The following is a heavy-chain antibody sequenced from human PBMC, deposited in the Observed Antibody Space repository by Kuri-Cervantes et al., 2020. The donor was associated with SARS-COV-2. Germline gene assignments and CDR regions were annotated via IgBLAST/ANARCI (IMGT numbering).Heavy chain of an antibody. V-gene: IGHV4-30-4*08. Sequence: LRLSCTVSGGSISSGDYYWSWIRQPPGKGLEWIGYIYYSGSTYYNPSLKSRVTISVDTSKNQFSLKLSSVTAADTAVYYCARVRLMDSGYDYWGQGTLVTVSS. CDR1: GGSISSGDYY. CDR2: IYYSGST. J-gene: IGHJ4*02. CDR3: ARVRLMDSGYDY. D-gene: IGHD1-1*01.